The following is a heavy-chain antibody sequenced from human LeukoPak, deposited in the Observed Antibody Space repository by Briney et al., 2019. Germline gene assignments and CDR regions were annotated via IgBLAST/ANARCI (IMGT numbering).Heavy chain of an antibody. V-gene: IGHV3-23*01. CDR2: ISGSGGST. CDR1: GFTVSSNY. J-gene: IGHJ4*02. Sequence: GGSLRLSCAASGFTVSSNYMSWVRQAPGKGLEWVSAISGSGGSTYYADSVKGRFTISRDNSKNTLYLQMNSLRAEDTAVYYCAKDLGSITIFGVVTLEGYFDYWGQGTLVTVSS. D-gene: IGHD3-3*01. CDR3: AKDLGSITIFGVVTLEGYFDY.